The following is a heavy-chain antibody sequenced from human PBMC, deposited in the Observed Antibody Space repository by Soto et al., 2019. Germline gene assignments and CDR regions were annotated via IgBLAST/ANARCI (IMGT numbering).Heavy chain of an antibody. Sequence: PGGSLRLSCAASGFTFGDYAMNWVRQAPGKGLEWVSSISSSSSYIYYADSVKGRFTISRDNAKNSLYLQMNSLRAEDTAVYYCARDYYDSSGYLAPLDYWGQGTLVTVSS. V-gene: IGHV3-21*01. CDR1: GFTFGDYA. CDR3: ARDYYDSSGYLAPLDY. J-gene: IGHJ4*02. D-gene: IGHD3-22*01. CDR2: ISSSSSYI.